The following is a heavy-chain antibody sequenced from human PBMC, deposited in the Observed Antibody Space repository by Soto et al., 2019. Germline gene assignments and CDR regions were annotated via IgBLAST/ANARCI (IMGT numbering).Heavy chain of an antibody. CDR3: ARDRGVYSAGWSPGY. Sequence: EVQLLESGGGLVQPGGSLRLSCAASGFTFSSYAMSWFRQAPGKGLEWVSGITGRGDRTYYADSVKGRFTISRDTSKDTLYLQMNSLRAEDTAVYYCARDRGVYSAGWSPGYWGQGTLVTVSS. CDR2: ITGRGDRT. CDR1: GFTFSSYA. J-gene: IGHJ4*02. V-gene: IGHV3-23*01. D-gene: IGHD6-19*01.